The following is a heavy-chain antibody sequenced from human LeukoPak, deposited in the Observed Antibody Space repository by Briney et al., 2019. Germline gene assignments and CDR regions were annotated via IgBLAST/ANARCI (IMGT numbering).Heavy chain of an antibody. D-gene: IGHD2-21*02. Sequence: SETLSLTCTVSGGSISSTTYYGGWIRKPPGKGLEWIRSIYYTGSRYYNPSLKSRVTISVDTSKNQFSLRLSSVSAADTAVYHCARHGHHGDHDYWGQGTLVTVSS. V-gene: IGHV4-39*01. CDR3: ARHGHHGDHDY. J-gene: IGHJ4*02. CDR2: IYYTGSR. CDR1: GGSISSTTYY.